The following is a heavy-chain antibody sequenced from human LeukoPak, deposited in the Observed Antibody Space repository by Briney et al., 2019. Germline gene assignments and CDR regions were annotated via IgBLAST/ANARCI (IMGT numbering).Heavy chain of an antibody. Sequence: ASVKVSFKASGYTFTSNGISWVRQAPGQGLEWMGWINTYNGNTNYAQKFQGRVTMTTDTSTSTAYMELRSLRSDDTAVYYCARDFCGDCSARYYFDYWGQGTLVTVSS. CDR3: ARDFCGDCSARYYFDY. J-gene: IGHJ4*02. V-gene: IGHV1-18*04. CDR1: GYTFTSNG. D-gene: IGHD2-21*02. CDR2: INTYNGNT.